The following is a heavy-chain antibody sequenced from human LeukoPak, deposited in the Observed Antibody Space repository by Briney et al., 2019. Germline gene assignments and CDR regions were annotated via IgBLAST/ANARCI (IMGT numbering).Heavy chain of an antibody. CDR1: GGSVSSHF. CDR2: IYNSGTT. D-gene: IGHD6-19*01. Sequence: PSETLSLTCGVSGGSVSSHFWSWIRQPPGKGLEWIGNIYNSGTTNYNPSLNSRVTMSVDTSKNQLSLQLTFVTAADTAVYYCTKATQWLAFDYWGRGTLVTVSS. J-gene: IGHJ4*02. V-gene: IGHV4-59*02. CDR3: TKATQWLAFDY.